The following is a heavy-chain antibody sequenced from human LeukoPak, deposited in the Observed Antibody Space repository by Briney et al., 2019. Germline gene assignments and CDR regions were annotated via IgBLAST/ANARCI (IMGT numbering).Heavy chain of an antibody. CDR3: AREGGIVGATDY. V-gene: IGHV4-59*01. CDR2: IYYSGST. Sequence: SETLSLTCTVSGGSISSYYWSWIRQPPGKGLEWIGYIYYSGSTNYNPSLKSRATISVDTSKNQFSLKLSSVTAADTAVYYCAREGGIVGATDYWGQGTLVTVSS. D-gene: IGHD1-26*01. J-gene: IGHJ4*02. CDR1: GGSISSYY.